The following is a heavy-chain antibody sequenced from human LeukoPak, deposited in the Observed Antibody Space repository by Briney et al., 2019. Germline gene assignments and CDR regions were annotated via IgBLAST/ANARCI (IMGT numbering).Heavy chain of an antibody. CDR2: IRYDGSNK. CDR3: AKGYRNHLLILLDS. V-gene: IGHV3-30*02. D-gene: IGHD3-16*01. Sequence: GGSLRLSCAASGFTFSSYAMHWVRQAPGKGLEWVTFIRYDGSNKYYADSVKGRFTISRDNSKNTLYLQMNSLRAADTAVYYCAKGYRNHLLILLDSWGQGTLVTVSS. J-gene: IGHJ5*01. CDR1: GFTFSSYA.